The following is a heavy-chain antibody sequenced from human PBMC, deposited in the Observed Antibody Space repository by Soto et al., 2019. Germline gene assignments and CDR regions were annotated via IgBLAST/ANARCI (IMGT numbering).Heavy chain of an antibody. V-gene: IGHV3-33*01. D-gene: IGHD3-16*01. Sequence: QVQLVESGGGVVQPGRSLRLSCAASGFIFNNYAMHWLRQAPGKGLEWVAIIYYDGGNEYYADSVKGRFTISRDNSNNTLFLQMNSLRIEDTAVYYCVRDLADYWGQGTLVTVSS. CDR2: IYYDGGNE. CDR3: VRDLADY. CDR1: GFIFNNYA. J-gene: IGHJ4*02.